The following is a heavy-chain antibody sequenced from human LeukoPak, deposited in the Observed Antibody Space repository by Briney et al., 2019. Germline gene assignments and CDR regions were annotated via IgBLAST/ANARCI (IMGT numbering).Heavy chain of an antibody. CDR2: IYHSGST. V-gene: IGHV4-38-2*02. CDR1: GYSISSGYY. Sequence: SETLSLTCTVSGYSISSGYYWGWIRQPPGKGLEWIGSIYHSGSTYYNPSLKSRVTISVDTSKNQFSLKLSSVTAADTAVYYCAKQGYCTNGVCLNWFDPWGQGTLVTVSS. CDR3: AKQGYCTNGVCLNWFDP. D-gene: IGHD2-8*01. J-gene: IGHJ5*02.